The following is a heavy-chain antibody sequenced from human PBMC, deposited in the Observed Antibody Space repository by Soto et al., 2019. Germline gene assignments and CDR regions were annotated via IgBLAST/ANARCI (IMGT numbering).Heavy chain of an antibody. D-gene: IGHD2-21*02. CDR1: GGTFSSTA. J-gene: IGHJ4*02. CDR3: ATWAVTAFYFDY. CDR2: IIPKFKLA. Sequence: QVQLVQSGADVKKPGSSVKVSCKASGGTFSSTALSWVRQAPGQGLEWMGGIIPKFKLANYAQRFQGRATFTADESTSTAYMELSSLRSEDTAVYYCATWAVTAFYFDYWGQGTLDTVSS. V-gene: IGHV1-69*12.